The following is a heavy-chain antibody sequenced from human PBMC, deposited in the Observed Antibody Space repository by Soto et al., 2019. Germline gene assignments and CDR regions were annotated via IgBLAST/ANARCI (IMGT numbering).Heavy chain of an antibody. V-gene: IGHV1-69*13. CDR3: ARVYYSYGLRLNRGYDSGYYYGMDV. CDR1: GGTFSSYA. J-gene: IGHJ6*02. CDR2: IIPIFGTA. Sequence: SVKVSCKASGGTFSSYAISWVRQAPGQGLEWMGGIIPIFGTANYAQKFQGRVTITADESTSTAYMELSSLRSEDTAVYYCARVYYSYGLRLNRGYDSGYYYGMDVWGQGTTVTVSS. D-gene: IGHD5-12*01.